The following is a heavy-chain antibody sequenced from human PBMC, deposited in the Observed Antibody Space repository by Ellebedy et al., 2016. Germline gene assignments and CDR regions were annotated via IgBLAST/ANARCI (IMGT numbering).Heavy chain of an antibody. Sequence: SETLSLXXTVSGGSISSYYWSWIRQPPGKGLEWIGYIYYSGSTNYNPSLKSRVTISVDTSKNQFSLKLSSVTAADTAVYYCAREDWNYVAYWGQGTLVTVSS. CDR3: AREDWNYVAY. CDR2: IYYSGST. CDR1: GGSISSYY. J-gene: IGHJ4*02. D-gene: IGHD1-7*01. V-gene: IGHV4-59*01.